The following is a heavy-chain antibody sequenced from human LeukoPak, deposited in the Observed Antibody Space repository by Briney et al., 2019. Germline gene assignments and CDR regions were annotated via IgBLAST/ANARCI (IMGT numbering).Heavy chain of an antibody. J-gene: IGHJ6*02. D-gene: IGHD2-8*01. Sequence: SQTLSLTCTVSGGSISSGDYYWSWIHQPPGKGLEWIGYIYYSGSTYYNPSLKSRVTISVDTSKNQFSLKLSSVTAADTAVYYCASNHASLDYFMDVWGQGTTVTVSS. CDR1: GGSISSGDYY. CDR3: ASNHASLDYFMDV. V-gene: IGHV4-30-4*01. CDR2: IYYSGST.